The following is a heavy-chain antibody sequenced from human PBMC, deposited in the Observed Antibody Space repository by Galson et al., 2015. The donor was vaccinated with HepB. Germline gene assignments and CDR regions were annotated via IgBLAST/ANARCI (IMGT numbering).Heavy chain of an antibody. D-gene: IGHD4-11*01. J-gene: IGHJ5*02. CDR2: IIPIFGTA. Sequence: SVKVSCKASGGTFSSYAISWVRQAPGQGLEWMGGIIPIFGTANYAQKFQGRVTITADKSTSTAYMELSSLRSEDTAVYYCARGDGGPTVTENWFDPWGQGTLVTVSS. V-gene: IGHV1-69*06. CDR1: GGTFSSYA. CDR3: ARGDGGPTVTENWFDP.